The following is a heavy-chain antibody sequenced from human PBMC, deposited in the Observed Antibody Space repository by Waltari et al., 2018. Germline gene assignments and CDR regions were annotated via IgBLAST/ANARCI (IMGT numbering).Heavy chain of an antibody. J-gene: IGHJ5*02. V-gene: IGHV5-51*01. D-gene: IGHD4-17*01. Sequence: VLLVQSGPEVRKPGASLKISCKASGYTFSTNWIRWVRQLPGKGRQWMGSIYPHDSDTRYTPPFHGNVTSSVDKSTNTAFLQWSSLKASDTGIYDCVRGDGVIPVVPNWFDPWGQGTLVTVSP. CDR2: IYPHDSDT. CDR3: VRGDGVIPVVPNWFDP. CDR1: GYTFSTNW.